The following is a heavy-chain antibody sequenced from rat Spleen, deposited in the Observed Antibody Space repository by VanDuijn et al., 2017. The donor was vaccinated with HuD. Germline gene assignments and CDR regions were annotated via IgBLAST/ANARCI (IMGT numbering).Heavy chain of an antibody. Sequence: EVQLVESGGGLVQPGNSLKLSCATSGFTFSDYTMAWVRQSPKKGLEWVATILYDGSGTYYRDSVKGRFTISRDNVKSTLHLQMDSLRSEDTATYYCAKSKPYFDYWGQGVMVTVSS. J-gene: IGHJ2*01. CDR3: AKSKPYFDY. CDR1: GFTFSDYT. V-gene: IGHV5S10*01. D-gene: IGHD3-8*01. CDR2: ILYDGSGT.